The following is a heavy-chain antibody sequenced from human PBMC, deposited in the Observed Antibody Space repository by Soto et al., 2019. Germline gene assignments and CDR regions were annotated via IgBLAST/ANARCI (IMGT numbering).Heavy chain of an antibody. CDR3: ARCVGAKYGYEGYAMDV. Sequence: EVQLLESGGGLAQPGGSLRLSCAASGFTFGNYVMTWVRQAPGKGLEWVSVISGSGGSTYYAASVKGRFTISRDNAKNTLYVQMNSLRAEDTAVYYCARCVGAKYGYEGYAMDVWGQWTTVTVSS. J-gene: IGHJ6*02. CDR2: ISGSGGST. D-gene: IGHD3-10*01. V-gene: IGHV3-23*01. CDR1: GFTFGNYV.